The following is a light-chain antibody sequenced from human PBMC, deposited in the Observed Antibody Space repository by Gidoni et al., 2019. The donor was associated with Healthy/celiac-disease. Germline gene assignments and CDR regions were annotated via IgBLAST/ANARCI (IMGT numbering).Light chain of an antibody. J-gene: IGKJ4*01. V-gene: IGKV3-11*01. Sequence: EIVLTQSPATLSLSPGERATLSCRASQSVSSYLAWYQQKPGQAPRLLIYDASNRATGIPARFSGSGSGTDFTLTISSLEPEDFAVYYCQQRSNWPPGTFGGGTKVGIK. CDR1: QSVSSY. CDR2: DAS. CDR3: QQRSNWPPGT.